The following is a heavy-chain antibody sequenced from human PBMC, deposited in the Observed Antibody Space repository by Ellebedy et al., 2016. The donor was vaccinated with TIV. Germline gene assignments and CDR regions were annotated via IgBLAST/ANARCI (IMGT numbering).Heavy chain of an antibody. V-gene: IGHV3-9*01. Sequence: GGSLRLXCAASGFTFDDYAMHWVRQAPGKGLEWVSGINWNSGRIDYADSVKGRFTISRDNAKNSLYLQMNSLRPEDTASYFCAKDIRYCGGDCYEVDYFYGMHVWGQGTTVTVSS. CDR2: INWNSGRI. D-gene: IGHD2-21*02. CDR1: GFTFDDYA. CDR3: AKDIRYCGGDCYEVDYFYGMHV. J-gene: IGHJ6*02.